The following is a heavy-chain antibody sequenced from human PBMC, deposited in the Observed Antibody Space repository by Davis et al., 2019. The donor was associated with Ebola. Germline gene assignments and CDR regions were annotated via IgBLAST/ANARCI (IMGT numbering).Heavy chain of an antibody. Sequence: ASVKVSCKASGYTFTSYAMHWVRQAPGQRLEWMGWINAGNGNTKYSQKFQGRVTMTRDTSISTAYMELSRLRSDDTAVYYCASFGQLVESYYFDYWGQGTTVTVSS. CDR3: ASFGQLVESYYFDY. CDR1: GYTFTSYA. CDR2: INAGNGNT. V-gene: IGHV1-3*01. J-gene: IGHJ4*03. D-gene: IGHD1-1*01.